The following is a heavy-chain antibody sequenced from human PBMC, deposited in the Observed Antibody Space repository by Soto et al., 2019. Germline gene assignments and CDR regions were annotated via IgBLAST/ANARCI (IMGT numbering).Heavy chain of an antibody. CDR1: GGSISSGDYY. J-gene: IGHJ4*02. V-gene: IGHV4-30-4*01. CDR3: ARARYYSGSYAFDY. CDR2: IYYSGST. Sequence: TLSLTCTVSGGSISSGDYYWSWIRQPPGKGLEWIGYIYYSGSTYYNPSLKSRVTISVDTSKNQFSLKLSSVTAADTAVYYCARARYYSGSYAFDYWGQGTLVTVSS. D-gene: IGHD3-10*01.